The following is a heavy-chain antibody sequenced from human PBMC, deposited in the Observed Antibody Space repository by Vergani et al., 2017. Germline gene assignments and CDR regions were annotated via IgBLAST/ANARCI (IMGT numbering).Heavy chain of an antibody. Sequence: EVQLVESGGGLVKPGGSLRLSCAASGFTFSSYSMNWVRQAPGKGLEWVSSISSSSSYIYYAYSVKGRFTISRDNAKNSLYLQMNSLRAEDTAVYYCARDREYYYDSSGDNWFDPWGQGTLVTVSS. CDR1: GFTFSSYS. J-gene: IGHJ5*02. D-gene: IGHD3-22*01. CDR2: ISSSSSYI. CDR3: ARDREYYYDSSGDNWFDP. V-gene: IGHV3-21*01.